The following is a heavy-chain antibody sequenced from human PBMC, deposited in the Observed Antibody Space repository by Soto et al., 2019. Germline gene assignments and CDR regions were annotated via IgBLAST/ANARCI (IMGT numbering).Heavy chain of an antibody. CDR1: GGSISSGGYY. D-gene: IGHD2-2*01. CDR3: ARHVGYCSSTSCYGPSSYYYYMDV. CDR2: IYYSGST. J-gene: IGHJ6*03. Sequence: PSETLSLTCTVSGGSISSGGYYWSWIRHHPGKGLEWIGYIYYSGSTYYNPSLKSRVTISVDTSKNQFSLKLSSVTAADTAVYYCARHVGYCSSTSCYGPSSYYYYMDVWGKGTTVTVSS. V-gene: IGHV4-31*03.